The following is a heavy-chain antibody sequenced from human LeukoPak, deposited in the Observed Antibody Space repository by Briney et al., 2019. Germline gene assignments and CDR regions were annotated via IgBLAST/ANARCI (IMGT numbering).Heavy chain of an antibody. J-gene: IGHJ5*02. V-gene: IGHV4-38-2*02. D-gene: IGHD6-13*01. CDR2: IYHSGST. CDR3: ARDWPSIAAAGTRFDP. CDR1: GYSISSGYY. Sequence: SETLSLTCTVSGYSISSGYYWGWIRPPPGKGLEWIGSIYHSGSTYYNPSLKSRVTISVDTSKNQFSLKLSSVTAADTAVYYCARDWPSIAAAGTRFDPWGQGTLVTVSS.